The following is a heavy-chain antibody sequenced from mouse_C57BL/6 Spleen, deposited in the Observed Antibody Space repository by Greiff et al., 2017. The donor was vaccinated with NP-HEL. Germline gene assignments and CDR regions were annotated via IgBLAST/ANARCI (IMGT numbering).Heavy chain of an antibody. Sequence: VQLQQPGAELVKPGASVKMSCKASGYTFTSYWITWVKQRPGQGLEWIGDIYPGSGSTNYNEKFKRKATLTVDTSSSTAYMLLSSLTSEDSAVYYCARTGYYPMDYWGQGTSVTVSS. CDR2: IYPGSGST. CDR3: ARTGYYPMDY. V-gene: IGHV1-55*01. CDR1: GYTFTSYW. J-gene: IGHJ4*01.